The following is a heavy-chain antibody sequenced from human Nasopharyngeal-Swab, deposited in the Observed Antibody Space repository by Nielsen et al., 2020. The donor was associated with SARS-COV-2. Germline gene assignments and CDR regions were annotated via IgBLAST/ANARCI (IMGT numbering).Heavy chain of an antibody. V-gene: IGHV3-74*01. J-gene: IGHJ5*02. CDR1: GFTFRSYW. CDR3: GRDLGGRFST. D-gene: IGHD3-16*01. CDR2: INEDGSIT. Sequence: GGSLRLSCAASGFTFRSYWMHWARQVPEKGLVWVSRINEDGSITNYADSVEGRFTISRDNAKNTSFLHMNSLRAEDTAVYYCGRDLGGRFSTWGQGTLVTASS.